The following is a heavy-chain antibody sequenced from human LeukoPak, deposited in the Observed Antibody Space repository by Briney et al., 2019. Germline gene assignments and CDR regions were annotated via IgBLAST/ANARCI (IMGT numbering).Heavy chain of an antibody. Sequence: GGSLRLSCAASGFTFNNFAMSWVRKAPGKGLEWFPTINDGGGHTYYAASVKGRFTIARDNSKNTLSLQMNSLRAEDTAVYYCAIRGREPQLSRYYFDSWGQGTLLTVSS. J-gene: IGHJ4*02. D-gene: IGHD1-14*01. CDR3: AIRGREPQLSRYYFDS. CDR2: INDGGGHT. CDR1: GFTFNNFA. V-gene: IGHV3-23*01.